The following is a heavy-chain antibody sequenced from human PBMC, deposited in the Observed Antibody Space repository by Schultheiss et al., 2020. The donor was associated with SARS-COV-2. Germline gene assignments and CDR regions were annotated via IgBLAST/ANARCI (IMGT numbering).Heavy chain of an antibody. CDR2: ISSSSSYI. V-gene: IGHV3-21*04. Sequence: GGSLRLSCAASGFTFSSYWMHWVRQAPGKGLEWVSSISSSSSYIYYADSVKGRFTISRDNAKNTLFLQMNSLRAEDTAVYYCAKKKFSQYSTGWYYFDYWGQGNLVTVSS. CDR1: GFTFSSYW. CDR3: AKKKFSQYSTGWYYFDY. J-gene: IGHJ4*02. D-gene: IGHD6-19*01.